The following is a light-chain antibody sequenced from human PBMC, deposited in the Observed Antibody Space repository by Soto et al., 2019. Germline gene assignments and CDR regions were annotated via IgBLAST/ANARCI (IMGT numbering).Light chain of an antibody. V-gene: IGKV3D-15*01. J-gene: IGKJ1*01. CDR2: SAS. CDR3: QQYNDWPLT. Sequence: SVLPGERSPLSCRASRTVDGNYLAWYHQKPGQAPRLLIHSASTRAPGIPARFSGTGSGTEFTLTISSLQSEDFALYYCQQYNDWPLTFGQGTKVDIK. CDR1: RTVDGN.